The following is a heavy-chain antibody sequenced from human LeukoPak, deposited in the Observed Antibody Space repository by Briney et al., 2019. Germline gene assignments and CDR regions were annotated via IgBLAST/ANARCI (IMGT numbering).Heavy chain of an antibody. CDR3: VKDDGWVQYAN. V-gene: IGHV3-23*01. D-gene: IGHD5-24*01. Sequence: GGSLRLSCAASGFIFSDYYMNWVRQAPGKGLEWVSGIRADAVTTYYADSVKGRFIISRDNSKNTVYLQMNSLSAEDAAVYYCVKDDGWVQYANWGQGTLVTVSS. J-gene: IGHJ4*02. CDR2: IRADAVTT. CDR1: GFIFSDYY.